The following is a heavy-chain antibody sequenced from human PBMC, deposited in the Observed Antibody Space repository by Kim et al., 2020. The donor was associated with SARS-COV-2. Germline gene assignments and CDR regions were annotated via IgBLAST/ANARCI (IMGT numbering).Heavy chain of an antibody. CDR2: IYYSGST. Sequence: SETLSLTCTVSGGSISSSSYYWGWIRQPPGKGLEWIGSIYYSGSTYYNPSLKSRVTISVDTSKNQFSLKLSSVTAADTAVYYCAFITMVRGVRWFDPWGQGTLVTVSS. CDR1: GGSISSSSYY. D-gene: IGHD3-10*01. J-gene: IGHJ5*02. V-gene: IGHV4-39*01. CDR3: AFITMVRGVRWFDP.